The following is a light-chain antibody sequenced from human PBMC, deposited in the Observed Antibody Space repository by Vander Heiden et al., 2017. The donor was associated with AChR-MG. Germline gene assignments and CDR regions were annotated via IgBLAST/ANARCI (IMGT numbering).Light chain of an antibody. CDR1: QGISSY. CDR2: AAS. Sequence: IQLTQSPSSLSAAVGGRVTTTCWASQGISSYLSWYQQKPGKAPKLLIYAASTLQSGVPSRFSGSGSGTDFTLTISSLQPEDFATYYCQQLNSYRTFGQGTKVEIK. J-gene: IGKJ1*01. CDR3: QQLNSYRT. V-gene: IGKV1-9*01.